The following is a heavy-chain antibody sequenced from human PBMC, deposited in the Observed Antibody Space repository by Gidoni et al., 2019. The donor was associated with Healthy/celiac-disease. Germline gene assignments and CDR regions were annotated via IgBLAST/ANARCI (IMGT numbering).Heavy chain of an antibody. CDR1: GYSFTSYW. Sequence: EVQLVQSGAEVKKPGESLKISCKGSGYSFTSYWIGWVRQMPGKGLEWMGIIYPGDSDTRYSPSFQGQVTISADKSISTAYLQWSSLKASDTAMYYCARGRYCSGGSCYTDAFDIWGQGTMVTVSS. CDR3: ARGRYCSGGSCYTDAFDI. CDR2: IYPGDSDT. V-gene: IGHV5-51*01. J-gene: IGHJ3*02. D-gene: IGHD2-15*01.